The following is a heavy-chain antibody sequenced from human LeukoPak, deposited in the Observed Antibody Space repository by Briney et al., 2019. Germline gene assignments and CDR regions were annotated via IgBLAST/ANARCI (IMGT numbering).Heavy chain of an antibody. D-gene: IGHD6-19*01. CDR3: AHSYSSGWYRGFQH. CDR2: IYWDDDK. Sequence: SGPTLVKPTQTLTLTCTFSGFSLSTSGVGVGWIRQPPGKALKWLALIYWDDDKRYSPSLKSRLTITKDTSKNQVVLTMTNMDPVDTATYYCAHSYSSGWYRGFQHWGQGTLVTVSS. J-gene: IGHJ1*01. V-gene: IGHV2-5*02. CDR1: GFSLSTSGVG.